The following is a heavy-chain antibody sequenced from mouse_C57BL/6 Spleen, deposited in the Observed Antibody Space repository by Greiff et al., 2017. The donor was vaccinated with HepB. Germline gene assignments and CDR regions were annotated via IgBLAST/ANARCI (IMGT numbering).Heavy chain of an antibody. D-gene: IGHD1-1*01. Sequence: VQLQQSGAELVRPGASVKLSCTASGFNIKDDYMHWVKQRPEQGLEWIGWIDPENGDTEYASKFQGKATITADTSSNTAYLQLSSLTSEDTAVYYCTYYGSRRYYAMDYWGQGTSVTVSS. CDR3: TYYGSRRYYAMDY. J-gene: IGHJ4*01. CDR2: IDPENGDT. CDR1: GFNIKDDY. V-gene: IGHV14-4*01.